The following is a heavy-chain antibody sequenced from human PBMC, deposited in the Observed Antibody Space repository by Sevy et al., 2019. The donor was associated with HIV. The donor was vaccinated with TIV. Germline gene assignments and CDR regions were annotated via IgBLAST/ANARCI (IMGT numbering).Heavy chain of an antibody. D-gene: IGHD2-15*01. Sequence: GGSLRLSCAASGFTFSSYAMSWVRQAPGKGLEWVSAISGSAGSTYYADSVKGRFTISRDNSKNTLYLQMNSLRAEDTAVYYCAKGGYCSGGSCYLAAFDIWGQGTMVTVSS. CDR3: AKGGYCSGGSCYLAAFDI. V-gene: IGHV3-23*01. J-gene: IGHJ3*02. CDR2: ISGSAGST. CDR1: GFTFSSYA.